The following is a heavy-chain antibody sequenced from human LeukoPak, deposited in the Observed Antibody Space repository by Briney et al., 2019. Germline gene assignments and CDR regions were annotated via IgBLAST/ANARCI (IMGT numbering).Heavy chain of an antibody. CDR2: ISSGSNYI. CDR3: ARDGCV. Sequence: GGSLRLSCAASGFTFSRYNMNWVRQTPGKGLEWVSSISSGSNYIYYADSVKGRFTISRDNAKNSLYLQMNSLRAEDTAVYYCARDGCVWGQGTLVTVS. D-gene: IGHD4/OR15-4a*01. J-gene: IGHJ4*02. CDR1: GFTFSRYN. V-gene: IGHV3-21*01.